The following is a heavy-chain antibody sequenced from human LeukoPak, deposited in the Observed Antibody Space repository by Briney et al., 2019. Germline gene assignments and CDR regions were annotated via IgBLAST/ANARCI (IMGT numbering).Heavy chain of an antibody. CDR1: GFTFSSYW. D-gene: IGHD4-23*01. Sequence: GGSLRLSCAASGFTFSSYWMHWVRQAPGKGLVWVSRINSDGSSTSYADSVKGRFTISRDNAKNTLYLQMNSLRAEDTAVYYCARDSGQSNDYGGNNFDYWGQGTLVTVSS. CDR2: INSDGSST. J-gene: IGHJ4*02. V-gene: IGHV3-74*01. CDR3: ARDSGQSNDYGGNNFDY.